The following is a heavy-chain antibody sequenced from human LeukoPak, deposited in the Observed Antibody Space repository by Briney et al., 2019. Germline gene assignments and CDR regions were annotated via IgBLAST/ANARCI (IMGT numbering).Heavy chain of an antibody. J-gene: IGHJ4*02. V-gene: IGHV3-23*01. Sequence: GGSLRLSCAASEFSVGSNYMTWVRQAPGKGLEWVSAISGSGGSTYYADSVKGRFTISRDNSKNTLYLQMNSLRAEDTAVYYCAKDVPADCSSTSCYVDYFDYWGQGTLVTVSS. CDR3: AKDVPADCSSTSCYVDYFDY. CDR2: ISGSGGST. CDR1: EFSVGSNY. D-gene: IGHD2-2*01.